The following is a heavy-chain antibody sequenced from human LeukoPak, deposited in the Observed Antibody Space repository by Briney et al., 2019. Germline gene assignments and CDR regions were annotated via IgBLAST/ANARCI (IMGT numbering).Heavy chain of an antibody. Sequence: SETLSLTCAVYGGSFSGYYWSWIRQPPGKGLEWIGEINHSGSTNYNPSLKSRVTISVDTSKNQFSLKLSSVTAADTAVYYCARVRTPFSTPNWFDPWGQGTLVTVSS. CDR3: ARVRTPFSTPNWFDP. CDR1: GGSFSGYY. D-gene: IGHD1-14*01. J-gene: IGHJ5*02. CDR2: INHSGST. V-gene: IGHV4-34*01.